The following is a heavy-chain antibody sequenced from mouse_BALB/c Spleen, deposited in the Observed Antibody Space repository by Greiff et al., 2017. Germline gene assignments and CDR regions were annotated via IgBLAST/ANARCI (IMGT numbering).Heavy chain of an antibody. V-gene: IGHV5-6*02. CDR1: GFTFSSYG. Sequence: VMLVESGGDLVKPGGSLKLSCAASGFTFSSYGMSWVRQTPDKRLEWVATISSGGSYTYYPDSVKGRFTISRDNAKNTLYLQMSSLKSEDTAMYYCARHRAYWGQGTLVTVSA. CDR2: ISSGGSYT. CDR3: ARHRAY. J-gene: IGHJ3*01.